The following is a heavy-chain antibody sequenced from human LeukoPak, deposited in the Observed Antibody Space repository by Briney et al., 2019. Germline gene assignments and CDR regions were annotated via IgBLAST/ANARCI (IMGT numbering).Heavy chain of an antibody. J-gene: IGHJ4*02. Sequence: PGGSLRLSCAASGFTFSSYAMSWVRQAPGKGLEWVSAISGSGGSTYYADSVEGRFTISRDNSKNTLYLQMNSLRAEDTAVYYCAKGVSGWPNYFDYWGQGTLVTVSS. V-gene: IGHV3-23*01. D-gene: IGHD6-19*01. CDR2: ISGSGGST. CDR1: GFTFSSYA. CDR3: AKGVSGWPNYFDY.